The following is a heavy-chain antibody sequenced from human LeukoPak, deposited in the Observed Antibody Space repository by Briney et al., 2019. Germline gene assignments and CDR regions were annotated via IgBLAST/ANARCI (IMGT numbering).Heavy chain of an antibody. D-gene: IGHD2-15*01. V-gene: IGHV3-30*02. CDR3: AKGGYASCFDP. Sequence: GGSLRLSCAASGFSLGSYGMHWVRQAPGKGPEWVAFTRYDRIDKYYADSVKGRFTISRDNSKNTLYLQMNSLRAEDTAVYYCAKGGYASCFDPWGQGTQVTVSS. CDR1: GFSLGSYG. CDR2: TRYDRIDK. J-gene: IGHJ5*02.